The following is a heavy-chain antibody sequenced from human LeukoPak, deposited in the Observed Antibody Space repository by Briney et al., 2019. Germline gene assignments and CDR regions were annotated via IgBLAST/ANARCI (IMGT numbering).Heavy chain of an antibody. CDR1: GFTFSSYE. CDR2: ISSSGSTI. Sequence: GGSLRLSCAASGFTFSSYEMNWVRQAPGKGLEWVSYISSSGSTIYYADSVKGRFTISRDNAKNSLYLQMNSLRAEDTAVYYCARGATKRRAIVVITWYFDLWGRGTLVTVSS. CDR3: ARGATKRRAIVVITWYFDL. D-gene: IGHD3-22*01. J-gene: IGHJ2*01. V-gene: IGHV3-48*03.